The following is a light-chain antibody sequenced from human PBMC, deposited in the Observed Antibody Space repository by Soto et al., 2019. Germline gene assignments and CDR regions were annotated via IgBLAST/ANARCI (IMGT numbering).Light chain of an antibody. J-gene: IGLJ1*01. CDR3: SSYTSTTTRV. Sequence: QSVLTQPASVSGSLGQSITISCTGASNNIGGYKYVSWYQQHPGKAPKLIIYEVSNRPSGISNRFSGSKSGNTATLTISGLQAEDEADYYCSSYTSTTTRVFGTGTKVTV. CDR1: SNNIGGYKY. V-gene: IGLV2-14*01. CDR2: EVS.